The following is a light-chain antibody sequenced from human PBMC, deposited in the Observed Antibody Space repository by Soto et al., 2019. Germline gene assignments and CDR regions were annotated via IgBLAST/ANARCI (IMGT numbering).Light chain of an antibody. CDR2: GSS. J-gene: IGKJ1*01. CDR1: QTVSSGY. CDR3: QQYARSPWT. V-gene: IGKV3-20*01. Sequence: EVVLTQSPGTLSLSPGEAATLSCRASQTVSSGYLAWYQQRSGQAPRLLIYGSSSRASDVPDRFSGSGSGTEFTLTISRLEPEDFAVYFCQQYARSPWTFGQGTKLEIK.